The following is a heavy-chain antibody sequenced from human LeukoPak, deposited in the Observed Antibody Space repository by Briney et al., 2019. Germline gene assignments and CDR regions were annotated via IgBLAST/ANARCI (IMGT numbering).Heavy chain of an antibody. J-gene: IGHJ4*02. V-gene: IGHV3-21*01. CDR2: ISSSSSYI. CDR1: GFTFSSYS. Sequence: PGGSLRLSCAASGFTFSSYSMSWVRQAPGKGLEWVSSISSSSSYIYYADSVKGRFTISRDNAKNSLYLQMNSLRAEDTAVYYCAQGGGYDALYFDYWGQGTLVTVSS. D-gene: IGHD5-12*01. CDR3: AQGGGYDALYFDY.